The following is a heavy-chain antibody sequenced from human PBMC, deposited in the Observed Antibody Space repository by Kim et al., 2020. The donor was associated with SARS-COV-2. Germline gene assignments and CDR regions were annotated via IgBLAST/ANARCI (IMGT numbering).Heavy chain of an antibody. CDR2: T. CDR3: AKASISGFDY. D-gene: IGHD6-25*01. J-gene: IGHJ4*02. Sequence: TYHTAAVKGRFTSSRDNAKNTLYLQMNGLRAEDTAVYYCAKASISGFDYWGQGTLVTVSS. V-gene: IGHV3-23*01.